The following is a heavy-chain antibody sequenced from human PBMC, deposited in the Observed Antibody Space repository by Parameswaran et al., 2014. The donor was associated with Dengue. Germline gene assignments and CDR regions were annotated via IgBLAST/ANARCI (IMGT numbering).Heavy chain of an antibody. CDR3: ARDLGAAAGTDGGSDY. D-gene: IGHD6-13*01. V-gene: IGHV4-4*02. CDR2: IYHSGST. J-gene: IGHJ4*02. Sequence: VRQAPGKGLEWIGEIYHSGSTNYNPSLKSRVTISVDKSKNQFSLKLSSVTAADTAVYYCARDLGAAAGTDGGSDYWGQGTLVTVSS.